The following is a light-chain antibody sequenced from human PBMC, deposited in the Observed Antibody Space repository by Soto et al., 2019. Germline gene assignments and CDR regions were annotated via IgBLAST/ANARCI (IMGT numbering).Light chain of an antibody. Sequence: QSALTQPASVSGSPGQSITISCTGTSSDVGGYNYVSWYQQHPGKAPKLMIYDVSNRPSGVSNRFSGSKSGNTASLTISGLQAEDEADYYCSSYTSSSTLYVFKTGNKLTGL. V-gene: IGLV2-14*01. J-gene: IGLJ1*01. CDR3: SSYTSSSTLYV. CDR2: DVS. CDR1: SSDVGGYNY.